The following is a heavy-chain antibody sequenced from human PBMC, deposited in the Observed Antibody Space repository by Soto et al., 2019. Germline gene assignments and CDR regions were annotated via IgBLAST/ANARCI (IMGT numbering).Heavy chain of an antibody. V-gene: IGHV1-3*01. CDR1: GFTFRSYA. CDR2: VNAGNGNT. J-gene: IGHJ5*02. Sequence: QVQLVQCAADVKKPGASVRVSCEANGFTFRSYAVHWLRQAPGQRFEWMGWVNAGNGNTKYSQKFQGSLSLTRDTSASASYMELHSLPSEDTSVYYCALGLAAVRGWFEAWGQGTLISVSS. CDR3: ALGLAAVRGWFEA. D-gene: IGHD3-9*01.